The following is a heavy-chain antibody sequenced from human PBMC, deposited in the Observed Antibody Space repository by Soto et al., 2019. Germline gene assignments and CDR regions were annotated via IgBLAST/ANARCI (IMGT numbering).Heavy chain of an antibody. J-gene: IGHJ4*02. Sequence: QVQLVQSGAEVKKPGASVKVSCKASGYTFTSYGISWVRQAPGQGLEWMGWISAYNGNTHYAQKLQGRVTITTDTSTSTAHLELRSLRSDDTAVYYCARVRGFDCLPAPLYYWGQGTLVTFSS. CDR3: ARVRGFDCLPAPLYY. V-gene: IGHV1-18*01. CDR2: ISAYNGNT. D-gene: IGHD3-9*01. CDR1: GYTFTSYG.